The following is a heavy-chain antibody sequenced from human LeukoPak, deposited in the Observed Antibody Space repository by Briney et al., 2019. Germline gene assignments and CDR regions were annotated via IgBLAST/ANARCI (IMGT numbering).Heavy chain of an antibody. CDR3: ARAGLGLDY. V-gene: IGHV4-30-2*01. D-gene: IGHD1-26*01. J-gene: IGHJ4*02. CDR2: IYHSGST. Sequence: PSQTLSLTCAVSGGSISSGGYSWSWIRQPPGKGLEWIGYIYHSGSTYYNPSLKSRVTISVDTSKNQFSLKLSSVTAADTAVYYCARAGLGLDYWGQGTLVTVSS. CDR1: GGSISSGGYS.